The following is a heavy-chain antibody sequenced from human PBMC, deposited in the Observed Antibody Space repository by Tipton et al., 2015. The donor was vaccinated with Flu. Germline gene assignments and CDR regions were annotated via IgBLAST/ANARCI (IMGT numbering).Heavy chain of an antibody. D-gene: IGHD1-1*01. CDR1: GFTFSSYS. CDR3: ARSPDTTGTAWGYFSSFAMDV. J-gene: IGHJ6*02. CDR2: ISRIGDTT. Sequence: SLRLSCEASGFTFSSYSTHWVRQVPGKGLEFVSGISRIGDTTHYAASVKGRFLISRDNSKNMMFLHMGSLRPEDMGVYYCARSPDTTGTAWGYFSSFAMDVWGQGTTVTVSS. V-gene: IGHV3-64*02.